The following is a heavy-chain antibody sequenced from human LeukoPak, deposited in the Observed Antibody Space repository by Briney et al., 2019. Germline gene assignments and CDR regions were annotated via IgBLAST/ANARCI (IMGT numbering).Heavy chain of an antibody. D-gene: IGHD6-19*01. CDR1: GYTFTSYA. CDR2: INAGNGNT. Sequence: ASVKVSCTASGYTFTSYAMHWVRQAPGQRLEWMGWINAGNGNTKYSQTFQGRVTITRDTSASTAYMELSSLRSEDTAVYYCARERSGWYDWYFDLWGRGTLVTVSS. V-gene: IGHV1-3*01. J-gene: IGHJ2*01. CDR3: ARERSGWYDWYFDL.